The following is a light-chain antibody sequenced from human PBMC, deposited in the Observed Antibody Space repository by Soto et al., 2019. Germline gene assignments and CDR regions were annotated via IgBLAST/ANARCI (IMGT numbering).Light chain of an antibody. CDR1: QSISSW. CDR2: KAS. CDR3: QQYNSYPIT. Sequence: DIQMTQPPSTLSASVGDRVTITCRASQSISSWLAWYQQKPGKAPKLLIYKASSLESGVPSRFSGSGSGTEFTLTISSLQPDDFATYYCQQYNSYPITFGQGTRLE. J-gene: IGKJ5*01. V-gene: IGKV1-5*03.